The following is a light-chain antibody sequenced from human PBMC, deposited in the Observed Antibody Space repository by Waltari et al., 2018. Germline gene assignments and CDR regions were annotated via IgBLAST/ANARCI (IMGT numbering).Light chain of an antibody. V-gene: IGLV6-57*01. Sequence: NFMLTQPHSVSESPGKTVTISCTRSSGSIASNYVQWYQQRPGSSPTTVSECDKQRPAGVPVRFSGAIDSSSNSASLAISGLKTEAEADYDCHSYDSSIWVFGGGTKLTV. CDR2: CDK. J-gene: IGLJ3*02. CDR3: HSYDSSIWV. CDR1: SGSIASNY.